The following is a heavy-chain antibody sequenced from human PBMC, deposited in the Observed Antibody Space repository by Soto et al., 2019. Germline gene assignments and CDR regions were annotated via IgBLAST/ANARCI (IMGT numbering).Heavy chain of an antibody. CDR1: GFTFSSYG. D-gene: IGHD2-2*01. J-gene: IGHJ5*02. CDR3: ANGAMPQGNWFDP. Sequence: PGGSLRLSCAASGFTFSSYGMHWVRQAPGKGLEWVAVIWYDGSNKYYADSVKGRFTISRDNSKNQFSLKLSSVTAADTAVYYCANGAMPQGNWFDPWGQGTLVTVSS. V-gene: IGHV3-33*06. CDR2: IWYDGSNK.